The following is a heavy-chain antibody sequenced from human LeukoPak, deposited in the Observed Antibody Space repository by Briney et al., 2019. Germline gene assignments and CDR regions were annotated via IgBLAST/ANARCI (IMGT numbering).Heavy chain of an antibody. Sequence: SETLSLTCTVSGGSISSGSYYWSWIRQPAGKGLEWIGRIYSSGSTNYNPSLKSRVTISVDTSKNQFSLKLTSVTAADTAVYFCARGPYSYDSSGAFDIWGQGTMVTVSS. D-gene: IGHD3-22*01. CDR3: ARGPYSYDSSGAFDI. V-gene: IGHV4-61*02. CDR1: GGSISSGSYY. CDR2: IYSSGST. J-gene: IGHJ3*02.